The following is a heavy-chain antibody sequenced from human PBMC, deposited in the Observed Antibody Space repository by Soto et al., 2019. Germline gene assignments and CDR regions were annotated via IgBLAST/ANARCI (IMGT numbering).Heavy chain of an antibody. Sequence: QVQLVQSGAEVKKPGASVKVSCKASGYTFTTYDISWVRQAPGQVLEWMGWISAFNGNTNYAQKLQGRVTMTTDTSTSTAYMELSSLRSDDTAVYYCARAVSHFYHYYYMDVWGKGTTVTVSS. CDR1: GYTFTTYD. CDR2: ISAFNGNT. J-gene: IGHJ6*03. CDR3: ARAVSHFYHYYYMDV. D-gene: IGHD2-8*01. V-gene: IGHV1-18*01.